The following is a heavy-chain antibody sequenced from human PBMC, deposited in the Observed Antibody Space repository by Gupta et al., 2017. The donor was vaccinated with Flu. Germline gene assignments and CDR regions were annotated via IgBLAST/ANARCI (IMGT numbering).Heavy chain of an antibody. D-gene: IGHD6-19*01. CDR3: AKDCSGGCEAWYFDL. V-gene: IGHV3-30*18. CDR2: ISYDGNTQ. Sequence: QVQLVESGGGGVQPGRSLRLSCSASGFAFVSYAMPWVRQAPGKGLGWVTLISYDGNTQYYADSGKGRFTISRDTSKNTLYLQMNSLRPDATAVYYCAKDCSGGCEAWYFDLWGRGTPVTVSS. J-gene: IGHJ2*01. CDR1: GFAFVSYA.